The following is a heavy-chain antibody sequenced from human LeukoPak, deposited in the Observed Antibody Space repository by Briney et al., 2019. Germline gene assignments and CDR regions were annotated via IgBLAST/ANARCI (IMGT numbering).Heavy chain of an antibody. CDR3: ARIAALYYYYMVV. D-gene: IGHD6-13*01. CDR2: IRQDGSEE. CDR1: GFTFSTSW. Sequence: GGSLRLSCAASGFTFSTSWMSWVRQAPGKGLEWVANIRQDGSEEYYVDSVKGRFTISRDNAKNSLYLQMNSLRAEDSAVYYCARIAALYYYYMVVWGKGTTVTVSS. V-gene: IGHV3-7*01. J-gene: IGHJ6*03.